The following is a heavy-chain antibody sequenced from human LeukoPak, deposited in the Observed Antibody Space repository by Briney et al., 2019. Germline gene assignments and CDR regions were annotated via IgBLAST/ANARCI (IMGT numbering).Heavy chain of an antibody. V-gene: IGHV4-59*01. CDR2: IYYSGST. J-gene: IGHJ5*02. Sequence: SETLSLTCTVSGGSISSYYWSWIRQPPGKGLEWIGYIYYSGSTNYNPSLKSRVTISVDTSKNQFSLKLSSVTAADTAVYYCARSGEIHMVRGVIIRGFWFDPWGQGTLVTVSS. D-gene: IGHD3-10*01. CDR3: ARSGEIHMVRGVIIRGFWFDP. CDR1: GGSISSYY.